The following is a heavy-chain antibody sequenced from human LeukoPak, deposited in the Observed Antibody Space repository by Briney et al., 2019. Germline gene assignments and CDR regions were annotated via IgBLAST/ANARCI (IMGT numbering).Heavy chain of an antibody. J-gene: IGHJ3*02. CDR3: AKDHGDTMIVAAFDI. Sequence: QPGGSLRLSCAASGFTFSSYAMTWVRQAPGKGLEWVSTISFSGANTFYADSVKGRFTISRDDSKNTLFLQMNSLRAEDTAVYYCAKDHGDTMIVAAFDIWGQGTMVTVSS. D-gene: IGHD3-22*01. V-gene: IGHV3-23*01. CDR1: GFTFSSYA. CDR2: ISFSGANT.